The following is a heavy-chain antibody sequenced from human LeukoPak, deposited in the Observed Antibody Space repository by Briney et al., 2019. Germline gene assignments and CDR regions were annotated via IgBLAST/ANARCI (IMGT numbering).Heavy chain of an antibody. CDR1: GDSISSGGYY. J-gene: IGHJ4*01. CDR2: IHYAGST. V-gene: IGHV4-31*03. CDR3: ARSSSSDYALADDF. D-gene: IGHD5-12*01. Sequence: SETLSLTCTVSGDSISSGGYYWSWIRQLPGKGLDWIGYIHYAGSTYYNPSLKSRVIISIDRSKNQFSLKLSSVTAADTAVYYCARSSSSDYALADDFWDQGTLVTVSS.